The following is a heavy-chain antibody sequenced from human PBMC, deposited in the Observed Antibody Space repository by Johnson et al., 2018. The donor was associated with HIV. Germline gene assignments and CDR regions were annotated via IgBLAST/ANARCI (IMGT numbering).Heavy chain of an antibody. J-gene: IGHJ3*02. CDR1: GFSFSSYA. CDR2: VSYDGSNK. D-gene: IGHD3/OR15-3a*01. Sequence: QVQLVESGGGVVQAGRSLRLSCAASGFSFSSYALHWVRQAPGKGLEWVAVVSYDGSNKYYAGSVKGQFTISRDNSKNTLYLQMNGLRPVDTAVYYCARDWDWGGAFDIWGQGTMVTVSS. V-gene: IGHV3-30*04. CDR3: ARDWDWGGAFDI.